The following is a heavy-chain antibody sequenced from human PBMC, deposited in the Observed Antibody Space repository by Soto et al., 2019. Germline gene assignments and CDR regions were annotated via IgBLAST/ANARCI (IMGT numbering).Heavy chain of an antibody. J-gene: IGHJ4*02. V-gene: IGHV4-34*01. CDR3: ARGHYYDSSGYSVALYYFDY. D-gene: IGHD3-22*01. Sequence: PSETLSLTCAVYGGSFSGYYWSWIRQPPGKGLEWIGEINHSGSTNYNPSLKSRVTISVDTSKNQFSLKPSSVTAADTAVYYCARGHYYDSSGYSVALYYFDYWGQGTLVTVSS. CDR1: GGSFSGYY. CDR2: INHSGST.